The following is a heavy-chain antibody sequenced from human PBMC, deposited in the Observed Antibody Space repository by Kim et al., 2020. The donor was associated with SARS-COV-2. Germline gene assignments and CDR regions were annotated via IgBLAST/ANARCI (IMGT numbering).Heavy chain of an antibody. CDR1: GFTFSSYA. D-gene: IGHD2-21*02. CDR2: ISYDGSIE. CDR3: ATRNYAGDIDY. Sequence: GGSLRLSCAASGFTFSSYAMHWVRQAPGKGLEWVAVISYDGSIEYYADSVKGRFTISRDNSKNTLYVQMNSLRAEDTALYYCATRNYAGDIDYWGQGTLVTVSS. J-gene: IGHJ4*02. V-gene: IGHV3-30*04.